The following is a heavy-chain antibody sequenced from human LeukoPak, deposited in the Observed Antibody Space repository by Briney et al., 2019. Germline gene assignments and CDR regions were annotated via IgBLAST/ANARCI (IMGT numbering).Heavy chain of an antibody. CDR2: IYPGDSDT. D-gene: IGHD6-19*01. CDR3: ARPPSYSSGPIY. J-gene: IGHJ4*02. Sequence: GESLKISCKGSGYSFTSNWTGWVRQMPGKGLEWMGIIYPGDSDTRYSPSFQGQVTISADKSITTAYLQWSSLKASDTAMYYCARPPSYSSGPIYWGQGTLATVSS. V-gene: IGHV5-51*01. CDR1: GYSFTSNW.